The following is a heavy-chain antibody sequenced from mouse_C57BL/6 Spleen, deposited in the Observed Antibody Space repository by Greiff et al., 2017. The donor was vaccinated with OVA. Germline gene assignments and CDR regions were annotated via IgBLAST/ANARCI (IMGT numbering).Heavy chain of an antibody. J-gene: IGHJ2*01. Sequence: DVKLVESGGGLVKPGGSLKLSCAASGFTFSSYTMSWVRQTPEKRLEWVATISGGGGNTYYPDSVKGRFTISRDNAKNTLYLQMSSLRSEDTALYYCARWDGYYYWGQGTTLTVSS. CDR2: ISGGGGNT. CDR1: GFTFSSYT. V-gene: IGHV5-9*01. CDR3: ARWDGYYY. D-gene: IGHD2-3*01.